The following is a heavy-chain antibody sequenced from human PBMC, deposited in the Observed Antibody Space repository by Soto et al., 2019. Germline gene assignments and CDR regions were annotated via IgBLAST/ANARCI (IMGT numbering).Heavy chain of an antibody. V-gene: IGHV4-30-2*01. D-gene: IGHD5-12*01. CDR3: ARGGYSGYDFMFDY. J-gene: IGHJ4*02. Sequence: SETLSLTCAVSGGSISGGGYSWNSIRQPPGKGLEYIGYIYHSGSTYYNPSLRSRLIMSLDKSKNPFSLRLSSVTAADTAVYYWARGGYSGYDFMFDYWGRGTLVTVSS. CDR2: IYHSGST. CDR1: GGSISGGGYS.